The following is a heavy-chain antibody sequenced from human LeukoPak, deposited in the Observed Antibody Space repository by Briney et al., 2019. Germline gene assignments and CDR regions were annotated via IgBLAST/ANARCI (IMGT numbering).Heavy chain of an antibody. CDR2: INPNSGGT. Sequence: ASVKVSCKASGYTFTGYYMHWVRQAPGQGLEWMGWINPNSGGTNYAQKLQGRVTMTRDTSISTAYMELSRLRSDDTAVYYCARDRGLYYYYYYMDVWGKGTTVTVSS. J-gene: IGHJ6*03. D-gene: IGHD3-10*01. CDR1: GYTFTGYY. CDR3: ARDRGLYYYYYYMDV. V-gene: IGHV1-2*02.